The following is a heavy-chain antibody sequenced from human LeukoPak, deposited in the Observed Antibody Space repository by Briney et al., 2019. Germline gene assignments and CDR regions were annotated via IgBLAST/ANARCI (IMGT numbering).Heavy chain of an antibody. J-gene: IGHJ4*02. CDR1: GYTFTRYY. Sequence: ASVKISCKASGYTFTRYYIHWVRQAPGQGLEWMGRINPNSGGTNYAQKFQGRVTMTRDTSTSTAYMELSRLRSDDTAVYYCARNPCGGGTCYNDYWGQGTLVTVSS. CDR2: INPNSGGT. CDR3: ARNPCGGGTCYNDY. D-gene: IGHD2-15*01. V-gene: IGHV1-2*06.